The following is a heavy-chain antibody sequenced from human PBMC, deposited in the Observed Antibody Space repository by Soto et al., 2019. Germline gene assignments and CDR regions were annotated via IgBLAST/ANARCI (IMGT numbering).Heavy chain of an antibody. D-gene: IGHD3-16*01. J-gene: IGHJ4*02. V-gene: IGHV3-11*01. CDR3: ARDLGGIMITFGGLYFDY. CDR2: ISSSGSTI. Sequence: GGSLRLSCAASGFTFSDYYMSWIRQAPGKGLEWVSYISSSGSTIYYADSVRGRFTVSRDNANNSLYLQMNSLRAEDTAVYYCARDLGGIMITFGGLYFDYWGQGTLVTVSS. CDR1: GFTFSDYY.